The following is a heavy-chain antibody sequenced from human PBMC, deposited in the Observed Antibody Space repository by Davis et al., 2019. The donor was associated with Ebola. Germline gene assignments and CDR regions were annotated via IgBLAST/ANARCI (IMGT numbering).Heavy chain of an antibody. D-gene: IGHD6-6*01. Sequence: AASVKVSCKASGYTFTSYAISGVRQAPGQGLEWMGGISPNNGNTNYAQKLQGRVTMTTDTSTSTAYMELRSLRSDDTAVYYCARDKRIAASQPNYYYGMDVWGQGTTVTVSS. CDR3: ARDKRIAASQPNYYYGMDV. CDR2: ISPNNGNT. V-gene: IGHV1-18*01. J-gene: IGHJ6*02. CDR1: GYTFTSYA.